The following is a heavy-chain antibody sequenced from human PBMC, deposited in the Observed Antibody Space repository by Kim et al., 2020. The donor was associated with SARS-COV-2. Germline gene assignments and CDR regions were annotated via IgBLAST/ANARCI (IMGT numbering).Heavy chain of an antibody. Sequence: GGSLRLSCAASGFTFDDYAMHWVRQAPGKGLEWVSGISWNSGSIGYADSVKGRFTISRDNAKNSLYLQMNSLRAEDTALYYCARDPSTVTMFNWFDPWG. V-gene: IGHV3-9*01. D-gene: IGHD4-17*01. CDR1: GFTFDDYA. J-gene: IGHJ5*02. CDR3: ARDPSTVTMFNWFDP. CDR2: ISWNSGSI.